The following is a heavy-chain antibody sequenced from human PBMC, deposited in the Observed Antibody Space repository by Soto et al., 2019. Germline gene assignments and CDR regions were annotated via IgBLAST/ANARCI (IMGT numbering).Heavy chain of an antibody. CDR2: IYHSGST. CDR1: GGSISSGGYS. Sequence: QLQLQESGSGLVKPSQTLSLTCAVSGGSISSGGYSWSWIRQPPGKGLEWIGYIYHSGSTYYNPSLKSRVTTAVDRSKNQCSLKLSSVTAADTAVYYCARSVVVPARADWFDPWGQGTLVTVSS. CDR3: ARSVVVPARADWFDP. J-gene: IGHJ5*02. D-gene: IGHD2-2*01. V-gene: IGHV4-30-2*01.